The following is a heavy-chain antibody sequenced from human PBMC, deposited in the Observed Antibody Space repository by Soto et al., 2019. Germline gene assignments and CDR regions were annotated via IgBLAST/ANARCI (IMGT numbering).Heavy chain of an antibody. CDR3: ARGRPAYSYGLNDHY. CDR1: GFTFSSYS. CDR2: ISSSSSYI. Sequence: GSLRLSCAASGFTFSSYSMNWVRQAPGKGLEWVSSISSSSSYIYYADSVKGRFTISRDNAKNSLYLQMNSLRAEDTAVYYCARGRPAYSYGLNDHYWGQGTLVTVSS. V-gene: IGHV3-21*01. J-gene: IGHJ4*02. D-gene: IGHD5-18*01.